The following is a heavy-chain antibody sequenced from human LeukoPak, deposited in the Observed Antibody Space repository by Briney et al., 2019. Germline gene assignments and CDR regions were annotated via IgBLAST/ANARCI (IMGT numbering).Heavy chain of an antibody. CDR2: ISVYNGNT. J-gene: IGHJ4*02. CDR1: GYTFSTYR. CDR3: ARGSSGWSFDY. Sequence: GASVKVSCTASGYTFSTYRIIWVRQAPGQGLEWMGWISVYNGNTNYAQNLQGRVTMTTDTSTSTAYMELRSLRSDDTALYYCARGSSGWSFDYWGQGTLVTVSS. V-gene: IGHV1-18*01. D-gene: IGHD6-13*01.